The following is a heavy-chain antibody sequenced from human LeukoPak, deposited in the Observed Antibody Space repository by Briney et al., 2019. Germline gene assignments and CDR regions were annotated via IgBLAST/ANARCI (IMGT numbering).Heavy chain of an antibody. J-gene: IGHJ4*02. Sequence: GGSLRLSCAASGFTFSSYSMHWVRQAPGKGLEYVSAISPNGDNTYYADSVKGRFTISRDNSKNTLYLQMASLRGEDTAVYYCARAPREGFSGSYHDYWGQRTLVTVSS. CDR3: ARAPREGFSGSYHDY. D-gene: IGHD1-26*01. CDR2: ISPNGDNT. V-gene: IGHV3-64*02. CDR1: GFTFSSYS.